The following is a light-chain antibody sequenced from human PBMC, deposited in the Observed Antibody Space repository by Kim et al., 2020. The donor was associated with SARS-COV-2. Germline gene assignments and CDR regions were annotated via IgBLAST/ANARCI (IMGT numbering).Light chain of an antibody. CDR3: QQYGRSLYS. Sequence: LLPGARATLSCRASQSVASSYLAWDQHKPGLAPRLLIYGASNRATGIPDRFSGSGSGTDFTLTISRLEPEDSAVYYCQQYGRSLYSFGQGTKLEI. CDR2: GAS. V-gene: IGKV3-20*01. J-gene: IGKJ2*03. CDR1: QSVASSY.